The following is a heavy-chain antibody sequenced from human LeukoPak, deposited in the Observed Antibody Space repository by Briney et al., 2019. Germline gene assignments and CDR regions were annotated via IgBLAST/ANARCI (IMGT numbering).Heavy chain of an antibody. Sequence: SETLSLTCTVSGGSISSSSYYWGWIRQPPGKGLEWIGSIYYSGSTYYNPSLKSRVTISVDTSKNQFSLKLSSVTAADTAVYYCARQFVHEVYCSSTSCPGPFDYWGQGTLVTVSS. CDR1: GGSISSSSYY. CDR3: ARQFVHEVYCSSTSCPGPFDY. J-gene: IGHJ4*02. CDR2: IYYSGST. V-gene: IGHV4-39*01. D-gene: IGHD2-2*01.